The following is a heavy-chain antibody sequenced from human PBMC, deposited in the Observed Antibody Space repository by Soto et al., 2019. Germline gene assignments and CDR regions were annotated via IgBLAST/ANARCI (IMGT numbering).Heavy chain of an antibody. CDR1: GYTFTGYY. CDR2: INPNSGGT. Sequence: ASVTVSCKASGYTFTGYYMHWVRQAPGQGLEWMGWINPNSGGTNYAQKFQGRVTTTRDTSISTAYMELSRLRSDDTAVYYCAREEITMIVVVITGFAFWGQGTLVTAPQ. V-gene: IGHV1-2*02. CDR3: AREEITMIVVVITGFAF. J-gene: IGHJ4*02. D-gene: IGHD3-22*01.